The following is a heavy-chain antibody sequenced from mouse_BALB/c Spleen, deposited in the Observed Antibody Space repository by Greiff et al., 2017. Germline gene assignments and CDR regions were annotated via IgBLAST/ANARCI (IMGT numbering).Heavy chain of an antibody. CDR1: GYTFTSYT. CDR2: INPSSGYT. J-gene: IGHJ3*01. V-gene: IGHV1-4*02. CDR3: ARVHYYGSSSFAY. D-gene: IGHD1-1*01. Sequence: LQESAAELARPGASVKMSCKASGYTFTSYTMHWVKQRPGQGLEWIGYINPSSGYTEDNQKFKDKTTLTADKSSSTAYMQLSSLTSEDSAVYYCARVHYYGSSSFAYWGQGTLVTVSA.